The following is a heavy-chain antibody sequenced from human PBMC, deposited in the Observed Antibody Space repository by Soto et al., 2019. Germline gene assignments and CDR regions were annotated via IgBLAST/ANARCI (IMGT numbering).Heavy chain of an antibody. CDR3: AEGIRYFDWLSTSYYYYGMDV. CDR1: GGSISSSSYY. CDR2: IYYSGST. Sequence: PSETLSLTCTVSGGSISSSSYYWGWIRQPPGKGLEWIGSIYYSGSTYYNPSLKSRVTISVDTSKNQFSLKLSSVTAADTAVYYCAEGIRYFDWLSTSYYYYGMDVWGQGTTVTVSS. J-gene: IGHJ6*02. D-gene: IGHD3-9*01. V-gene: IGHV4-39*01.